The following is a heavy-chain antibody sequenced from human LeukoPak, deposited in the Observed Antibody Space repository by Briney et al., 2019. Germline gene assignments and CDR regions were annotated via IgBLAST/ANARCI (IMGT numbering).Heavy chain of an antibody. CDR1: GGSISSSSYY. V-gene: IGHV4-39*01. D-gene: IGHD2-2*01. Sequence: SGTLSLTCTVSGGSISSSSYYWGWIRQPPGKGLEWIGSIYYSGSTYYNPSLKSRVTISVDTSKNQFSLKLSSVTAADTAVYYCSTLLGYCSSTSCQNFDYWGQGTLVTVSS. CDR3: STLLGYCSSTSCQNFDY. CDR2: IYYSGST. J-gene: IGHJ4*02.